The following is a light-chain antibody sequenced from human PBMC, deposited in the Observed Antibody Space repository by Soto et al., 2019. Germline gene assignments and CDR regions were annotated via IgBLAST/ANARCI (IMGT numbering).Light chain of an antibody. Sequence: QSALTQLASGSGSPGQSITISATGTSMDVGSYNLFSWYQQHPGKAPQLMIYEGSKRPSGVSNSFSGSKSGNTASLTISGLQDADEADYYCCSYAASSTFYLFGTGTKVTVL. J-gene: IGLJ1*01. CDR2: EGS. V-gene: IGLV2-23*03. CDR3: CSYAASSTFYL. CDR1: SMDVGSYNL.